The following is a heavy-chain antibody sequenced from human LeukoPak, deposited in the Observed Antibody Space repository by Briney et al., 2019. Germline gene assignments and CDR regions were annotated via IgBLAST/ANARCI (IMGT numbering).Heavy chain of an antibody. D-gene: IGHD3-22*01. CDR3: ARVKYDSGYYYVGAFDM. CDR2: IKTDGSAM. V-gene: IGHV3-74*03. J-gene: IGHJ3*02. CDR1: GFTFNDYW. Sequence: GGSLRLSCVGSGFTFNDYWIHWVRQAPGKGLVWVSAIKTDGSAMQYADSVKGRFAISRDNAKNSLYLQMNSLRAEDTAVYYCARVKYDSGYYYVGAFDMWGQGAMVTVSS.